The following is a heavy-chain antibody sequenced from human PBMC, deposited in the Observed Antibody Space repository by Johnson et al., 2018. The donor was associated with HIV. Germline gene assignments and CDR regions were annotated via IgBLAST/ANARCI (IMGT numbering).Heavy chain of an antibody. CDR2: ISSSGSTI. Sequence: VQLVESGGGVVQPGGSLRLSCAASGFTFSSYSMQWVRQAPGKGLEWVSYISSSGSTIYYADSVKGRFTISRDNAKNSLFLQVNSLRAEDTAVYYCARDVVSDGSYPPDAFDVWGQGTMVTVSS. CDR1: GFTFSSYS. J-gene: IGHJ3*01. V-gene: IGHV3-48*04. D-gene: IGHD1-26*01. CDR3: ARDVVSDGSYPPDAFDV.